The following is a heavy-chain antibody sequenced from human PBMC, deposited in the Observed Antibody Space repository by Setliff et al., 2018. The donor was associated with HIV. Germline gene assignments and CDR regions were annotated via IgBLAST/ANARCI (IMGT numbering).Heavy chain of an antibody. J-gene: IGHJ5*02. CDR3: SRAAYDAVDWLDP. D-gene: IGHD1-1*01. CDR1: SESIVSYY. Sequence: SETLSLTCAVSSESIVSYYWNWIRQPPGRGLEWIGYIHTSGRTKYNPSLKSRLTILVDTSKKQFSLRLTSVTAADTAVYYCSRAAYDAVDWLDPWGQGTQVTVSS. CDR2: IHTSGRT. V-gene: IGHV4-4*08.